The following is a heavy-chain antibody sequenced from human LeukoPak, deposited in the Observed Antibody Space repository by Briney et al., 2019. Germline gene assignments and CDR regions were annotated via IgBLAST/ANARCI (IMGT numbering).Heavy chain of an antibody. CDR1: GSTFSTYS. J-gene: IGHJ5*02. CDR3: ARDGWFGDNNWFDP. Sequence: PGGSLRPSCPASGSTFSTYSMNWARQAPVKGQEWVSYISSASNTIYYADSVKGRFAISRDNAKNSLYLQMNSLRAEDTAVYYCARDGWFGDNNWFDPWGQGTLVTVSS. D-gene: IGHD3-10*01. CDR2: ISSASNTI. V-gene: IGHV3-48*01.